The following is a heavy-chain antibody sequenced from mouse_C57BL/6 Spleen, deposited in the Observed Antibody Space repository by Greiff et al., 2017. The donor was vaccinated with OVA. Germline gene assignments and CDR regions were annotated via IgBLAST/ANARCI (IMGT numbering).Heavy chain of an antibody. V-gene: IGHV1-53*01. CDR1: GYTFTSYW. CDR3: ARSHYGSSYWYFDV. Sequence: QVQLQQSGTDLVKPGASVKLSCKASGYTFTSYWMHWVKQRPGQGLEWIGNINPSNGGTNYNEKFKSKATLTVDKSSSTAYMQLSSLTSEDSAVYYCARSHYGSSYWYFDVWGTGTTVTVSS. J-gene: IGHJ1*03. D-gene: IGHD1-1*01. CDR2: INPSNGGT.